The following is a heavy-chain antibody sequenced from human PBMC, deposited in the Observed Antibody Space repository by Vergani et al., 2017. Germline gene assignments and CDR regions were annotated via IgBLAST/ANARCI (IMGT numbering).Heavy chain of an antibody. CDR3: ARDTVTYGDYYYYYMDV. CDR2: ISGTGGST. Sequence: EVQLLESGGGLVQPGGSLRLSCAASGFTFSSYATSWVRQAPGKGLEWVSAISGTGGSTYYADSVKGRFTISRDNAKNSLYLQMNSLRAEDTAVYYCARDTVTYGDYYYYYMDVWGKGTTVTVSS. J-gene: IGHJ6*03. D-gene: IGHD4-11*01. V-gene: IGHV3-23*01. CDR1: GFTFSSYA.